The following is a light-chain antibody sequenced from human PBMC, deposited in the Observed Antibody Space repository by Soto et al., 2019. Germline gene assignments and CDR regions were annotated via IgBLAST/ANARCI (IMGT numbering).Light chain of an antibody. CDR1: QSVSSY. J-gene: IGKJ3*01. Sequence: EIVLTQSPATLSLSPGERATLSCRASQSVSSYLAWYQQKPGQAPRLLIYDASNRATGIPARFSGSGSGTDFTHTISSLEPEDFAVYYCQQSSNWPPFTFGPGTKVDIK. CDR3: QQSSNWPPFT. V-gene: IGKV3-11*01. CDR2: DAS.